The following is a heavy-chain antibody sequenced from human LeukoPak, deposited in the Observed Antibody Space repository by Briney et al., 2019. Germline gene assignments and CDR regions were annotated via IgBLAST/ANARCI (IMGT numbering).Heavy chain of an antibody. J-gene: IGHJ4*02. CDR3: ARSSSMVRGVIRDY. V-gene: IGHV4-31*03. D-gene: IGHD3-10*01. CDR1: VDSISSGGYY. CDR2: IYVSVST. Sequence: TLSLTCILSVDSISSGGYYWNWIRQHPGNGLEWIGFIYVSVSTNYNPSLKGRVTISVDTCKNQFSLKLSSVSAADTAVYYCARSSSMVRGVIRDYWGQGSLVTVSS.